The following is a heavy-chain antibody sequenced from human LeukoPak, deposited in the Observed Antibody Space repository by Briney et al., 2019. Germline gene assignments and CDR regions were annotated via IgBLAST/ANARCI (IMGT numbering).Heavy chain of an antibody. V-gene: IGHV3-48*03. CDR2: ISSSGYTI. Sequence: QPGGSLRLSCEASGFTFSHYEMNWVRQAPGKGLEWVSYISSSGYTIYYADSVKGRFTISRHNSKNTLYLQMNSLRAEDTAVYYCVTPVRYCSGGSCRGVFQHWGQGTLVTVSS. CDR3: VTPVRYCSGGSCRGVFQH. CDR1: GFTFSHYE. J-gene: IGHJ1*01. D-gene: IGHD2-15*01.